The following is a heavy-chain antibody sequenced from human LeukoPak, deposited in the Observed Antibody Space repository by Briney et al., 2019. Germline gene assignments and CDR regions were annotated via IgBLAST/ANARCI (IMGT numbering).Heavy chain of an antibody. CDR2: INPNSGGT. Sequence: ASVKVSCKASGYTFTGYYMHWVRQAPGQGLEWMGWINPNSGGTNYAQKFQGRVTMTRDTSISTAYMELSRLRSDDTAVYYCARAPVIVVVPAAIRGIYWFDPWGQGTLSPSPQ. D-gene: IGHD2-2*01. CDR1: GYTFTGYY. CDR3: ARAPVIVVVPAAIRGIYWFDP. J-gene: IGHJ5*02. V-gene: IGHV1-2*02.